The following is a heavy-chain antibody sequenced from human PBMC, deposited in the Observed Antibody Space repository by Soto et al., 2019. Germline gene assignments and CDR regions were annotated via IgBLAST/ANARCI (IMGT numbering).Heavy chain of an antibody. J-gene: IGHJ5*02. CDR3: ARDGYYDFWSGYPGWASETWFDP. CDR1: GYTFNSYA. Sequence: ASVKVSCKASGYTFNSYAMHWVRQAPGQRLEWMGWINAGNGNTKYSQKFQGRVTITRDTSASTAYMELSSLRSEDTAVYYCARDGYYDFWSGYPGWASETWFDPWGQGTLVTVSS. D-gene: IGHD3-3*01. CDR2: INAGNGNT. V-gene: IGHV1-3*01.